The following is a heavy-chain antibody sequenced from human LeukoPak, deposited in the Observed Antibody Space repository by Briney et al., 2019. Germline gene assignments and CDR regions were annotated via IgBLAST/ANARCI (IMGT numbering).Heavy chain of an antibody. J-gene: IGHJ4*02. Sequence: PGGSLRLSCLAYWFNFSAYEMNWVRLAPGKGLEWISYIKRGGHTIHYADSVKGRFTISRDDAKDSLYLQVNSLRVEDTAVYYCGRVIHLYDSSCGTYRPTGDFDSWGQGTPVIVSS. CDR1: WFNFSAYE. CDR2: IKRGGHTI. V-gene: IGHV3-48*03. D-gene: IGHD3-16*02. CDR3: GRVIHLYDSSCGTYRPTGDFDS.